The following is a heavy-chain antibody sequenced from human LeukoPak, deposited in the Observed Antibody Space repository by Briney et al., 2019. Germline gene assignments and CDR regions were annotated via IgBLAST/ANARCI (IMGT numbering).Heavy chain of an antibody. CDR2: INPNSGGT. V-gene: IGHV1-2*06. Sequence: ASVKVSCKASGGTFSSYAISWVRQAPGQGLEWMGRINPNSGGTNYAQKFQGRVTMTRDTSISTAYMELSRLRSDDTAVYYCAREQGNRITGTTGSDMDVWGQGTTVTVSS. J-gene: IGHJ6*02. D-gene: IGHD1-7*01. CDR1: GGTFSSYA. CDR3: AREQGNRITGTTGSDMDV.